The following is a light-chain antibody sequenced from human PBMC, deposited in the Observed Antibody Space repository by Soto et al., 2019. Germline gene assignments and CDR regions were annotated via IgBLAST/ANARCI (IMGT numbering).Light chain of an antibody. J-gene: IGKJ1*01. Sequence: AIQMTQSPSSLSASVGDKVTIACRASQGIRNDLGWYQQKPGKAPKLLIYAASSLQSGVPSRFSGSGSGTDFTLTISSLQPEDFATYYCLQDYNYPWTFGQGTKVEIK. CDR1: QGIRND. V-gene: IGKV1-6*01. CDR3: LQDYNYPWT. CDR2: AAS.